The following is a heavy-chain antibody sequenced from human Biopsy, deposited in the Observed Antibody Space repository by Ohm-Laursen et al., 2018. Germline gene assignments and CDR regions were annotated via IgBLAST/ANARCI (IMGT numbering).Heavy chain of an antibody. CDR2: INHSGRT. CDR1: GESFNGYY. CDR3: ARATNSTGWPYYYFYGMDV. Sequence: TLSLTCAVYGESFNGYYWSWIRQTPGKGLEWIGEINHSGRTNYNPSLKSRVTISVDTSKNQLSLRLNSVTAADTAVYYCARATNSTGWPYYYFYGMDVWGQGTTVTVSS. V-gene: IGHV4-34*01. D-gene: IGHD2/OR15-2a*01. J-gene: IGHJ6*02.